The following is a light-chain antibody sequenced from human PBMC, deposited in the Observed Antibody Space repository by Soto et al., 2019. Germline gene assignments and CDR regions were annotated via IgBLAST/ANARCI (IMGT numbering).Light chain of an antibody. J-gene: IGKJ2*01. V-gene: IGKV1-39*01. CDR1: QTISTY. Sequence: DIQMTQSPSSLSASVGDRVTITCRASQTISTYLNWYQQIPEKAPKLLIYGASNLQNGVLSRFSGSGSGTDFTLTTTSLQPEDFETYYCQKSSSIPYTFGQGTKLEIK. CDR3: QKSSSIPYT. CDR2: GAS.